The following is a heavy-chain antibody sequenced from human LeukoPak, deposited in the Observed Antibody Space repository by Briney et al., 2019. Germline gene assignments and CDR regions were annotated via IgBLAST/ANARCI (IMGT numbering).Heavy chain of an antibody. CDR1: GGTFSSYT. J-gene: IGHJ4*02. CDR2: IIPIPGIA. D-gene: IGHD5-12*01. CDR3: AREWGYDLPYFDY. V-gene: IGHV1-69*04. Sequence: SVKVSCKASGGTFSSYTISWVRQAPGQGLEWMGRIIPIPGIANYAQKFQGRVTITADKSTSTAYMELSSLRSEDTAVYYCAREWGYDLPYFDYRGQGTLVTVSS.